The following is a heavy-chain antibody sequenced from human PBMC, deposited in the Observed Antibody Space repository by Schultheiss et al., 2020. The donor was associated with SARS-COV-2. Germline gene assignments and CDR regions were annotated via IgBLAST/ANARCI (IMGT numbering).Heavy chain of an antibody. CDR2: IYYSGST. CDR3: ARGKGGTMDY. CDR1: GYSISSGYY. V-gene: IGHV4-61*01. Sequence: SETLSLTCAVSGYSISSGYYWSWIRQPPGKGLEWIGYIYYSGSTNYNPSLKSRVTISVDTSKNQFSLKLSSVTAADTAVYYCARGKGGTMDYWGQGTLVTVSS. D-gene: IGHD3-10*01. J-gene: IGHJ4*02.